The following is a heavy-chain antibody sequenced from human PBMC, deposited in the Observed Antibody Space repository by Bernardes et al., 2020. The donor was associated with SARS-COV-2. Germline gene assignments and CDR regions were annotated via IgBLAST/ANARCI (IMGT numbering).Heavy chain of an antibody. J-gene: IGHJ3*02. CDR1: GFSFSIYA. CDR2: IRNKAYGGTT. V-gene: IGHV3-49*04. CDR3: TRDHLPNDASDI. Sequence: GGSLRLSCAASGFSFSIYAMTWVRQAPGKGLEWLGFIRNKAYGGTTQYAASVRGRFTISRDDSKSIAYLQMNSLITEDTAVYYCTRDHLPNDASDIWGQGTMVTVSS.